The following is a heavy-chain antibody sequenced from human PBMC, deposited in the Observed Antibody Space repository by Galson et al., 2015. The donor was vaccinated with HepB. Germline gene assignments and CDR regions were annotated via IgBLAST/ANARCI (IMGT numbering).Heavy chain of an antibody. Sequence: SLRLSCAASGFSFSSYGMQWVRQAPGKGLEWVAVISNGGGNKFYADSVKGRFTISRDNSKNTLYLQMNSLRAEDTAVYYCAKDGGVAAAGTFDYWGQGTLVTVSS. CDR1: GFSFSSYG. CDR2: ISNGGGNK. D-gene: IGHD6-13*01. CDR3: AKDGGVAAAGTFDY. J-gene: IGHJ4*02. V-gene: IGHV3-30*18.